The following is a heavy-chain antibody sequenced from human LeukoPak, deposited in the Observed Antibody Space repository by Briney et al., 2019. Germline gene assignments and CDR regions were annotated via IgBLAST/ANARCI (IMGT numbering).Heavy chain of an antibody. Sequence: ASVKVSCKASGYTFTGYYMHWVRQAPGQGLEWMGWINSNSGGTNYAQKFQGRVTMTRDTSISTAYMEVSRLRSDDTAVYYCARVAVGATSFYAFDIWGQGTMVTVSS. CDR3: ARVAVGATSFYAFDI. D-gene: IGHD1-26*01. J-gene: IGHJ3*02. V-gene: IGHV1-2*02. CDR1: GYTFTGYY. CDR2: INSNSGGT.